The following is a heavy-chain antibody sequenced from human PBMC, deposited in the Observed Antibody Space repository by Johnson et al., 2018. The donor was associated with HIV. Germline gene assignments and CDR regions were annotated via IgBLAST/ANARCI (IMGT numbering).Heavy chain of an antibody. CDR3: ARGPLLWRAFDI. D-gene: IGHD3-10*01. V-gene: IGHV3-30*14. CDR2: ISYDGSNK. CDR1: GFTFSSYA. Sequence: VQLVESGGGVVQSGRSLRLSCAASGFTFSSYAMHWVRQAPGKGLEWVAVISYDGSNKYYADSVKGRFTISRDNSKNTLYLQMNSLRAEDTAVYYCARGPLLWRAFDIWGQGTMVSVSS. J-gene: IGHJ3*02.